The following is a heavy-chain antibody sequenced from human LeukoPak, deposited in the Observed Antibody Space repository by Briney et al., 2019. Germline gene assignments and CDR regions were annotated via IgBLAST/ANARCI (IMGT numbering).Heavy chain of an antibody. V-gene: IGHV5-51*01. CDR3: ARRGYCSSTACSVAAFDI. D-gene: IGHD2-2*01. J-gene: IGHJ3*02. Sequence: GESLKISCKNSGDNFSTYWFGWVRQMPGKGLEWMGIIYPGDSDTRYSPSFQGQVTISADKSISTAYLQWSSLKASDTAMYYCARRGYCSSTACSVAAFDIWGQGTMVTVSS. CDR1: GDNFSTYW. CDR2: IYPGDSDT.